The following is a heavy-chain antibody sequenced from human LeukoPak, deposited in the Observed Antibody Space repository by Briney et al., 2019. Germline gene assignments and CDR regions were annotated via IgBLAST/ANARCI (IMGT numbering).Heavy chain of an antibody. CDR2: ISWNSGSI. J-gene: IGHJ4*02. Sequence: GGSLRLSCAASGFTFDDYAMHWVRQAPGKGLEWVSGISWNSGSIGYADSVKGRFTISRDNAKNSLYLQMNSLRAEDTAVYYCARGYRGRDSSVGFDHWGQGNLVTVSS. CDR3: ARGYRGRDSSVGFDH. D-gene: IGHD3-16*01. V-gene: IGHV3-9*01. CDR1: GFTFDDYA.